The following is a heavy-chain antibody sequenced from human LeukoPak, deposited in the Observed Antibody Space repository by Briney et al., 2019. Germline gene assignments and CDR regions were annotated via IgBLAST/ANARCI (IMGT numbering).Heavy chain of an antibody. CDR3: AEVSGGWYNYYGMDV. J-gene: IGHJ6*04. D-gene: IGHD6-19*01. CDR2: ISSSGSTI. V-gene: IGHV3-48*03. CDR1: GFTFSSYE. Sequence: GGSLRLSCAASGFTFSSYEVNWVRQAPGKGLEWVSYISSSGSTIYYADSVKGRFTISRDNSKNTLYLQMNSLRAEDTAVYYCAEVSGGWYNYYGMDVWGKGTTVTVSS.